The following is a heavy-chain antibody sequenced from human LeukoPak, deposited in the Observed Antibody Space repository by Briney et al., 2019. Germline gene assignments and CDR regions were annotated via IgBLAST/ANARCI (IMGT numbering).Heavy chain of an antibody. V-gene: IGHV6-1*01. Sequence: PSQTLSLTCAISGDSVSSNSAAWHWIRQSPSRGLEWLGRTYYRSKWYNDYAVSVKSRITINPDTSKNQFSLQLNSVTPEDTAVYYCARDKRGRYCSGGSCPLGHYGMDVWGQGTTVTVSS. D-gene: IGHD2-15*01. CDR1: GDSVSSNSAA. J-gene: IGHJ6*02. CDR3: ARDKRGRYCSGGSCPLGHYGMDV. CDR2: TYYRSKWYN.